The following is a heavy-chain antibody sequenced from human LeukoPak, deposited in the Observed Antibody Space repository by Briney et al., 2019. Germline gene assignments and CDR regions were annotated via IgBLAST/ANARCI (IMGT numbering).Heavy chain of an antibody. V-gene: IGHV3-66*04. Sequence: GGSLRLSCAASGVTVSSNYMSWVRQAPGKGLEWVSVIYSGDNTYYADSVKGRFTISRDNSKNTLYLQMNSLRVEDTAVYYCARLRGEAGTHLSYDYWGQGTLVTVSS. CDR3: ARLRGEAGTHLSYDY. J-gene: IGHJ4*02. CDR2: IYSGDNT. D-gene: IGHD1-1*01. CDR1: GVTVSSNY.